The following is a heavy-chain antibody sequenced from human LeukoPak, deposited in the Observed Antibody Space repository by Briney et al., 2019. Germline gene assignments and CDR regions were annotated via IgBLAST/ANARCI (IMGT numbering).Heavy chain of an antibody. CDR2: ISGSGGST. CDR3: AKDSWEYCSSTSCYKGSLD. Sequence: GASLRLSCAASGFTFSSYAISWVRQAPGKGLEWVSAISGSGGSTYYADSVKGRFTISRDNSKNTLYLQMNSLRAEDTAVYYCAKDSWEYCSSTSCYKGSLDWGQGTLVTVSS. D-gene: IGHD2-2*02. J-gene: IGHJ4*02. V-gene: IGHV3-23*01. CDR1: GFTFSSYA.